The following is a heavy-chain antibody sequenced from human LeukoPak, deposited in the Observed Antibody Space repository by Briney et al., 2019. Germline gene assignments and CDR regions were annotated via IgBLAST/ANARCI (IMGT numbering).Heavy chain of an antibody. V-gene: IGHV3-23*01. D-gene: IGHD3-22*01. J-gene: IGHJ6*03. CDR3: ARGSPLDSSGMSSYMDV. Sequence: GGSLRLSCAASGFTFSNYAMTWVRQAPGKGLEWVSTVNDRGTGTYYADSVKGRFTISRDNSKNTLYLQMNSLRAEDTAVYYCARGSPLDSSGMSSYMDVWGKGTTVTVSS. CDR2: VNDRGTGT. CDR1: GFTFSNYA.